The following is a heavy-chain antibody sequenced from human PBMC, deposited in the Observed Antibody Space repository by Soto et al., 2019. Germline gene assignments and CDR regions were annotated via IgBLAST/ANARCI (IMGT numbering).Heavy chain of an antibody. CDR3: ATLAARWSDAFDI. Sequence: GGSLRLSCAASGFTFSSYWMHWVRQAPGKGLVWVSRIKSDGSSTTYADSVKGRFTISRDNAKNTLYLQMNSLRAEDTAVYYCATLAARWSDAFDIWRQGTMVTVSS. V-gene: IGHV3-74*01. J-gene: IGHJ3*02. D-gene: IGHD2-15*01. CDR1: GFTFSSYW. CDR2: IKSDGSST.